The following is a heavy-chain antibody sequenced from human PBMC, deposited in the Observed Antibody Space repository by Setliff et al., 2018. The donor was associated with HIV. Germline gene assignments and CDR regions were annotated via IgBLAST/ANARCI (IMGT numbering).Heavy chain of an antibody. J-gene: IGHJ6*03. CDR1: GYSFSRFS. CDR2: INTNSWIP. Sequence: ASVKVSCKASGYSFSRFSINWVRQAPGQGLEWMGWINTNSWIPTYAQGFTGRFVFSLDTTVRTAYLEVSDLRADDTGVYYCARDSSEYFDFSSGDFHYMDVWGKGTTVTVSS. CDR3: ARDSSEYFDFSSGDFHYMDV. V-gene: IGHV7-4-1*02. D-gene: IGHD3-3*01.